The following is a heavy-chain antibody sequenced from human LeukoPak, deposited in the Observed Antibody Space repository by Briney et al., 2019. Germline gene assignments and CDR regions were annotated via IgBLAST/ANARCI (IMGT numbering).Heavy chain of an antibody. CDR3: ASSVSGIAVAGY. CDR1: GYTFTSYD. V-gene: IGHV1-8*01. Sequence: ASVKVSCKASGYTFTSYDINWVRQATGQGLEWMGWMNPNSGNTGYAQKSQGRVTMTRNTSISTAYMELSSLRSEDTAVYYCASSVSGIAVAGYWGQGTLVTVSS. CDR2: MNPNSGNT. D-gene: IGHD6-19*01. J-gene: IGHJ4*02.